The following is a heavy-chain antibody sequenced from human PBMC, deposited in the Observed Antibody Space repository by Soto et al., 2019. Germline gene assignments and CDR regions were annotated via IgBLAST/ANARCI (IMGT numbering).Heavy chain of an antibody. CDR2: ISAYNGNT. CDR1: GYGFASRG. J-gene: IGHJ5*02. Sequence: ASVKVSCKASGYGFASRGLSWARHDNRQRLEWMGWISAYNGNTNYAQKLQGRVTMTTDTSTSTAYMELRSLRSDDTAVYYFARAIGWSGYYVLRWFDPWGQGTLVTVSS. D-gene: IGHD3-3*01. V-gene: IGHV1-18*01. CDR3: ARAIGWSGYYVLRWFDP.